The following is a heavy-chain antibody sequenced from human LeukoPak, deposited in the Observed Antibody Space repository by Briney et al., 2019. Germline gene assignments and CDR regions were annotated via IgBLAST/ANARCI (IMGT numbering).Heavy chain of an antibody. CDR3: AEDYDILTGYYGYFDY. J-gene: IGHJ4*02. CDR1: GGSISSSSYY. Sequence: PSETLSLTCTVSGGSISSSSYYWGWIRQPPGKGLEWIGSIYYSGSTYYNPSLKSRVTISVDTSKNQFSLKLSSVTAADTAVYYCAEDYDILTGYYGYFDYWGQGTLVTVSS. V-gene: IGHV4-39*01. D-gene: IGHD3-9*01. CDR2: IYYSGST.